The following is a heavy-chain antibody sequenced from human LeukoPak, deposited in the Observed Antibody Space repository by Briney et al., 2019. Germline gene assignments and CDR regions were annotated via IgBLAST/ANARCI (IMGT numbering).Heavy chain of an antibody. CDR1: GFSLSTSGMC. CDR3: ARTPTIYDFWSGYFPDDYYYYMDV. Sequence: SGPALVKPTQTLTLTCTFSGFSLSTSGMCVSWIRQPPGKALEWLARIDWDDDKYYSTSLKTRLTISKDTSKNQVVLTMTNMDPVDTATYYCARTPTIYDFWSGYFPDDYYYYMDVWGKGTTVTVSS. CDR2: IDWDDDK. V-gene: IGHV2-70*11. J-gene: IGHJ6*03. D-gene: IGHD3-3*01.